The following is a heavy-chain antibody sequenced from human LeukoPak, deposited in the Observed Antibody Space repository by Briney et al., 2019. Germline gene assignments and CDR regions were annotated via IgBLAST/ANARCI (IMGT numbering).Heavy chain of an antibody. V-gene: IGHV4-59*01. CDR1: GAPISSYY. J-gene: IGHJ4*02. D-gene: IGHD3/OR15-3a*01. Sequence: SETLSLTCTVSGAPISSYYWTWVRQPPGKGLEWIGYIHYSRGTNYNPSLKSRVTMSVDTSTNQFSLQLTSVTAADTAVYYCATTSGTSPIDSWGQGTLVTVSS. CDR3: ATTSGTSPIDS. CDR2: IHYSRGT.